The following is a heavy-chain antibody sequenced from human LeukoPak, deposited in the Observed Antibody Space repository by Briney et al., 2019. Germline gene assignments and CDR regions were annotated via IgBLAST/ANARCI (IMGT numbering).Heavy chain of an antibody. D-gene: IGHD2-15*01. V-gene: IGHV4-59*01. J-gene: IGHJ5*02. Sequence: SETLSLTCTVSGGSISSYYWSWIRQPPGKGLEWIGYIYYSGSTNYNPSLKSRVTISVDTSKNQFSLKLSSVTAADTAVYYCARERRWYCSGGSCYGVFNWFDPWGQGTLVTVSS. CDR1: GGSISSYY. CDR2: IYYSGST. CDR3: ARERRWYCSGGSCYGVFNWFDP.